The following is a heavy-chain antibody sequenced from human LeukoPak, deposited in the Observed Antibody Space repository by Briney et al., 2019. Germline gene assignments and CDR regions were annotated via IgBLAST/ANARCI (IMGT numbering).Heavy chain of an antibody. CDR2: ISSSSSYI. D-gene: IGHD3-22*01. Sequence: GSLRLSCAASGFTFSSYSMNWVRQAPGKGLEWVSSISSSSSYIYYADSVKGRFTISRDNAKNSLYLQMNSLRAEDTAVYYCATGRRYYDSSGYPHDAFDIWGQGTKVTVSS. J-gene: IGHJ3*02. CDR3: ATGRRYYDSSGYPHDAFDI. V-gene: IGHV3-21*01. CDR1: GFTFSSYS.